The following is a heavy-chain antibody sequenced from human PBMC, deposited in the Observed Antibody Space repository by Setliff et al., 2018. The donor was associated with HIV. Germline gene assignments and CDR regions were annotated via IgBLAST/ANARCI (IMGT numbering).Heavy chain of an antibody. CDR2: IYYSGIT. V-gene: IGHV4-59*01. D-gene: IGHD6-19*01. CDR3: AREGGSSGHAGYFDF. CDR1: GGSIRSYY. Sequence: SETLSLTCTVSGGSIRSYYWTWIRQPPGKGLEWIGYIYYSGITKYNPSLKGRFTISTDNSKHTLYLQMDSLRVEDTAVYYCAREGGSSGHAGYFDFWGQGTLVTVSS. J-gene: IGHJ4*02.